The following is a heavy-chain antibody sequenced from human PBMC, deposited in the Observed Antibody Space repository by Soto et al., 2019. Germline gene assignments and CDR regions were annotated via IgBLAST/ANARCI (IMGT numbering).Heavy chain of an antibody. V-gene: IGHV4-59*08. CDR1: SGPSKSYI. Sequence: QVQVQQSGPGLLKPSETLSLTCSVSSGPSKSYIWGWFRQPPGRGLEWIGYVYDTWSTSYNPSLKSRVTVSADTSTNRISLTLRFVTAADTAVYYCVRQGIGFLHGLVDVWGQGTTVIVSS. CDR3: VRQGIGFLHGLVDV. J-gene: IGHJ6*01. D-gene: IGHD3-10*01. CDR2: VYDTWST.